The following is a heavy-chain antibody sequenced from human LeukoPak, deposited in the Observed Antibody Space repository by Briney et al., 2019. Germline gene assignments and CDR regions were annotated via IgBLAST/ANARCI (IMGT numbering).Heavy chain of an antibody. CDR1: GYTFTSYY. CDR2: INPSGGTT. CDR3: ARVDLWFGELG. J-gene: IGHJ4*02. Sequence: GASVKVSCKASGYTFTSYYMHWVGQAPGQGGEWMGVINPSGGTTSYAQKFQGRVTMTRDTSTSTVYMELSSLRSEDTAVYYCARVDLWFGELGWGQGTPVTVSS. V-gene: IGHV1-46*01. D-gene: IGHD3-10*01.